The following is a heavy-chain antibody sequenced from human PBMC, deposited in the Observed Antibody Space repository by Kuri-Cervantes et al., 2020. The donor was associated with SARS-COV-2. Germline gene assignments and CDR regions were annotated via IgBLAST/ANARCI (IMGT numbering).Heavy chain of an antibody. V-gene: IGHV3-21*04. CDR1: GFTFSSYS. CDR3: AKDSLGIVIPLNYFDY. CDR2: ISSSSSYI. D-gene: IGHD1-26*01. J-gene: IGHJ4*02. Sequence: GESLKISCAASGFTFSSYSMNWVRQAPGKGLEWVSSISSSSSYIYYADSVKGRFIISRDNAKNSLYLQMNSLRAEDTAVYYCAKDSLGIVIPLNYFDYWGQGTLVTVSS.